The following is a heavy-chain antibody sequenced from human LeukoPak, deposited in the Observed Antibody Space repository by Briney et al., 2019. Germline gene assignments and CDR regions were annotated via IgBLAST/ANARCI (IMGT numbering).Heavy chain of an antibody. D-gene: IGHD3-10*01. J-gene: IGHJ4*02. CDR2: IDYTGST. Sequence: KSSETLSLTCAVSGGSISSNSYYWGWIRQPPGKGLEWIGYIDYTGSTNYNPSLKSRVTISLDTSKSQFSLKLNSVTAADTAMYYCARQFAPMALYHFDYWGRGSLVTVSS. V-gene: IGHV4-61*05. CDR1: GGSISSNSYY. CDR3: ARQFAPMALYHFDY.